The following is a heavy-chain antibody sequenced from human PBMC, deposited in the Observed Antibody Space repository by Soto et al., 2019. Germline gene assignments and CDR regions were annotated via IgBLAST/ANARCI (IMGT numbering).Heavy chain of an antibody. CDR3: ASRSLLWFGDPAYYFDY. D-gene: IGHD3-10*01. CDR2: IYHSGST. Sequence: SETLSLTCTVSGGSISSGGYYWSWIRQPPGKGLEWIGYIYHSGSTLYNPSLKSRVTISVDTSKNQFSLKVPSVTAADTAVYFCASRSLLWFGDPAYYFDYWGQGTLVTVSS. CDR1: GGSISSGGYY. J-gene: IGHJ4*02. V-gene: IGHV4-39*01.